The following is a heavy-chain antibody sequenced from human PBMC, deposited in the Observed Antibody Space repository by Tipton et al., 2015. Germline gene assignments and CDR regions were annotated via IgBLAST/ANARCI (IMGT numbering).Heavy chain of an antibody. D-gene: IGHD4-11*01. J-gene: IGHJ6*02. CDR3: ARDENYSKYVSYFYYGMDV. CDR2: VSHSGNTI. CDR1: GFTFSDYY. V-gene: IGHV3-11*04. Sequence: GSLRLSCAASGFTFSDYYMTWIRQAPGKGLEWVSSVSHSGNTIYYTDFVKGRFTISRDNAKNSLYLQMNSLRAEDTAVYFCARDENYSKYVSYFYYGMDVWGQGTTVTVSS.